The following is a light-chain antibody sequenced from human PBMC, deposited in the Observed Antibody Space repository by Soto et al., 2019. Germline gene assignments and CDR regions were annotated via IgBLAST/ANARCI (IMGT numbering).Light chain of an antibody. CDR2: EVS. CDR3: AVWDDSLNGPV. CDR1: SSDIGAYDY. Sequence: QSVLTQPPSASGSPGQSVTISCTGTSSDIGAYDYVSWYQQHPGKAPKLMIYEVSQRPSGVPDRFSGSKSGNTASLTVSGLQSDDEADYYCAVWDDSLNGPVFGGGTKLTVL. J-gene: IGLJ2*01. V-gene: IGLV2-8*01.